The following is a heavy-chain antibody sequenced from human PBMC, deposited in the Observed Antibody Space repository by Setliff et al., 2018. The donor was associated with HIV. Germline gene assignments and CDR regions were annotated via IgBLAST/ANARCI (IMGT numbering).Heavy chain of an antibody. D-gene: IGHD6-6*01. CDR2: VYHSGTT. CDR1: GGSFTSRSYY. CDR3: ARLVGGDSSSSFFFDY. J-gene: IGHJ4*02. Sequence: SETLSLTCTVSGGSFTSRSYYWGWIRQPPGRGLEWIGSVYHSGTTYYNPSLKSRVTISVDMSNNQFSLKVTSVTAADTAVYYCARLVGGDSSSSFFFDYWGQGTLVTVSS. V-gene: IGHV4-39*07.